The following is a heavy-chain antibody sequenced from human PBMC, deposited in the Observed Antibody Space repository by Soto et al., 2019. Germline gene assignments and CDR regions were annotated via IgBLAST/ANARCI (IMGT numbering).Heavy chain of an antibody. CDR3: ARVGYYGSGSYRGYYYYGMDV. J-gene: IGHJ6*02. V-gene: IGHV1-69*12. D-gene: IGHD3-10*01. CDR2: IIPIFGTA. CDR1: GGTFSSYA. Sequence: QVQLVQSGAEVKKPGSSVKVSCKASGGTFSSYAISWVRQAPGQGLEWMGGIIPIFGTANYPQKFQGRVTITADESTSTAYMELSSLRSEDTAVYYCARVGYYGSGSYRGYYYYGMDVWGQGTTVTVSS.